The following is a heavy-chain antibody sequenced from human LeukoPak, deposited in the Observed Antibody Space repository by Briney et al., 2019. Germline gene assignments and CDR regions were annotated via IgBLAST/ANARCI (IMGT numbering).Heavy chain of an antibody. CDR2: IYYSGST. D-gene: IGHD2-2*02. J-gene: IGHJ5*02. V-gene: IGHV4-39*07. Sequence: SETLSLTCTVSGGSISSSSYYWGWIRQPPGKGLEWIGSIYYSGSTYYNPSLKSRVTISVDTSKNQFSLKLSSVTAADTAVYYCARGFCSSTSCYKFRFDPWGQGTLVTVSS. CDR1: GGSISSSSYY. CDR3: ARGFCSSTSCYKFRFDP.